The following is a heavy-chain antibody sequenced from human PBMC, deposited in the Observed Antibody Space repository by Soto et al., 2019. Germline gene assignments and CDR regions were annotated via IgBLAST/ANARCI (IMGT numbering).Heavy chain of an antibody. V-gene: IGHV3-33*01. J-gene: IGHJ4*02. CDR3: ARGSRYCSGGSYYSVGY. CDR2: IWYDGSNK. Sequence: QVQLVESGGGVVQPGRSLRLSCAASGFSFSSYGMHWVRQAPGKGLEWVAVIWYDGSNKYYADSVKGRFTISRDNSKNTLYLQMNSLRAEDTAVYYCARGSRYCSGGSYYSVGYWGQGTLVTVSS. D-gene: IGHD2-15*01. CDR1: GFSFSSYG.